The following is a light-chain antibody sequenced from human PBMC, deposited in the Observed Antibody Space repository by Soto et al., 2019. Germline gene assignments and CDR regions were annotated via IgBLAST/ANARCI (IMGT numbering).Light chain of an antibody. Sequence: DIQMTQSPSTLSASVGDRVTITCRASQSISSWLAWYQQKPGKAPKLLIYKASSLESGVPSRFSGSGSGTEFTLTISSLQPDDFATYCCQKYNSYSYTFGQGNKLEIK. J-gene: IGKJ2*01. CDR2: KAS. V-gene: IGKV1-5*03. CDR3: QKYNSYSYT. CDR1: QSISSW.